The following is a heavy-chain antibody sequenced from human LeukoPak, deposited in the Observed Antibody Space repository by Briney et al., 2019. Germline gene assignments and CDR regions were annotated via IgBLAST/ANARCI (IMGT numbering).Heavy chain of an antibody. CDR1: GGFVSSGGFY. Sequence: PSETLSLTCSVSGGFVSSGGFYWSWIRQPPGKGLEYIGYIYHNGTADYNPSLKSRVSMSVDRTRNQFSLQLTSVTAADTAVYRCARFPLTYFYSTDFFDFWGQGTLVAVSS. D-gene: IGHD2-21*01. CDR3: ARFPLTYFYSTDFFDF. J-gene: IGHJ4*02. CDR2: IYHNGTA. V-gene: IGHV4-30-2*01.